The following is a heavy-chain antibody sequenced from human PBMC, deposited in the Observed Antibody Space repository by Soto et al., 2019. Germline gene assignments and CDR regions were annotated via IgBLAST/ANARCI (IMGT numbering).Heavy chain of an antibody. D-gene: IGHD3-10*01. CDR1: GFTFSSYS. V-gene: IGHV3-23*01. Sequence: LRLSCAASGFTFSSYSMSRVRQAPGKGLEWVSGFRTGGDDGTTYYADSVKGRFTISRDNSKNTLFLQMNSLRAEDTAIYYCAKKVNSGPGSQYFDYWGQGTLVTVSS. CDR2: FRTGGDDGTT. J-gene: IGHJ4*02. CDR3: AKKVNSGPGSQYFDY.